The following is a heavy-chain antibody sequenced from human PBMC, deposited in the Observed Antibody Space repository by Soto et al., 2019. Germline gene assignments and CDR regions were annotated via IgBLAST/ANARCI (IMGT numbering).Heavy chain of an antibody. CDR2: ISRSGGGT. Sequence: PMGSLSVSCAPSRFTSIHYAMTWVRQAPGKGLQWVSGISRSGGGTYYADSVKGRFTVSRDNSKNTLDLQMSSLRAEDTAVYYCATVHNSSRSFDYWGQGTPVTVSS. CDR1: RFTSIHYA. V-gene: IGHV3-23*01. J-gene: IGHJ4*02. D-gene: IGHD6-6*01. CDR3: ATVHNSSRSFDY.